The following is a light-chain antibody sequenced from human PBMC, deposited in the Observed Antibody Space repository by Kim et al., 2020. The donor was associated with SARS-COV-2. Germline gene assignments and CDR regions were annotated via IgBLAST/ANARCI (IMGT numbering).Light chain of an antibody. CDR1: SAVVGSNY. V-gene: IGLV1-47*01. CDR2: RNN. J-gene: IGLJ3*02. Sequence: GRTGTICAAGSSAVVGSNYVWWYQQHPGTAPKLLIYRNNQRPSGVPNRFSGSKSGNTGSLTISGLRAEDEADYYCAALYDSLNGLVFGGGTKLTVL. CDR3: AALYDSLNGLV.